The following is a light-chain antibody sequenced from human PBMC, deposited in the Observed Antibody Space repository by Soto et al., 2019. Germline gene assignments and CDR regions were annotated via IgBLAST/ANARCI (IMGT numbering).Light chain of an antibody. Sequence: QSVLTQPPSASGSPGQSVTISCAGTSSDVGAYNYVSWYQQHPGKAPKLMIYEVSKRPSGVPDRFPGPKSGNTASLTVSGLQAEDEADYYCSSYAGSNNFFYVLGTGTKSPS. CDR3: SSYAGSNNFFYV. CDR2: EVS. J-gene: IGLJ1*01. CDR1: SSDVGAYNY. V-gene: IGLV2-8*01.